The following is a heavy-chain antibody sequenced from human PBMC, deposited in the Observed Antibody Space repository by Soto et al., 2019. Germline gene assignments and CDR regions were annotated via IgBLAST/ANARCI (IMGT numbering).Heavy chain of an antibody. CDR2: FDPEDGET. CDR1: GYTLTEFS. V-gene: IGHV1-24*01. D-gene: IGHD3-22*01. CDR3: AASDPMKWYYDSSGYYADY. J-gene: IGHJ4*02. Sequence: ASVKVSCKVSGYTLTEFSMHWVRQAPGKGLEWMGGFDPEDGETIYAQKFQGRVTMTEDTSTDTAYMELSSLRSEDTAVYYCAASDPMKWYYDSSGYYADYWGQGTLVTVSS.